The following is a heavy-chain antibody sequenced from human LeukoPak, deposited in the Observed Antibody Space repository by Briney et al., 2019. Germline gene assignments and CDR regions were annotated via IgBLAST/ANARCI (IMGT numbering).Heavy chain of an antibody. CDR2: IYYSGST. Sequence: SETLSLTCTVSGGSISSGNYYWSWIRQPPGKGLEWIGSIYYSGSTYYNPSLKSRVTISVDTSKNQFSLKLSSVTAADTAVYYCAGSSSWYGGVDYWGQGTLVTVSS. V-gene: IGHV4-39*01. D-gene: IGHD6-13*01. CDR1: GGSISSGNYY. J-gene: IGHJ4*02. CDR3: AGSSSWYGGVDY.